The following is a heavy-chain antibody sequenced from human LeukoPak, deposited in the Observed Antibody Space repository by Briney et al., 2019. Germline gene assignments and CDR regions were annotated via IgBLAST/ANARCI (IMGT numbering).Heavy chain of an antibody. J-gene: IGHJ3*02. CDR2: IYYSGST. D-gene: IGHD1-26*01. V-gene: IGHV4-59*01. CDR3: ARDSGSYEGAFDI. CDR1: GGSISSYY. Sequence: SETLSLTCTVSGGSISSYYWSWNRQPPGKGLEWIGCIYYSGSTNYNPSLKSRVTISVDTSKNQFSLKLSSVTAADTAVYYCARDSGSYEGAFDIWGQGTMVTVSS.